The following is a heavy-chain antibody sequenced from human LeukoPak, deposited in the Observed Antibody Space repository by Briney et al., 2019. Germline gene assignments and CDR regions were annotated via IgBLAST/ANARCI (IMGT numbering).Heavy chain of an antibody. J-gene: IGHJ6*02. CDR2: IYYSGST. D-gene: IGHD3-10*01. V-gene: IGHV4-39*07. Sequence: PSETLSLTCTVSGGSISSSSYYWGWIRQPPGKGLEWIGSIYYSGSTYYNPSLKSRVTISVDTSKNQFSLKLSSVTAADTAVYYCARAAGFGELTYYYYYYGMDVWGQGTTVTVSS. CDR3: ARAAGFGELTYYYYYYGMDV. CDR1: GGSISSSSYY.